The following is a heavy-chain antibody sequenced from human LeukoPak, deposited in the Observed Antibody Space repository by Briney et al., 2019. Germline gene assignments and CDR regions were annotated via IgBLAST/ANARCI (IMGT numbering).Heavy chain of an antibody. J-gene: IGHJ4*02. V-gene: IGHV3-21*01. Sequence: PGGSLRLSCAASGFTFSSYSMNSVRQAPGKGLEWVSSISSSSYIYYADSVKGRFTISRDNAKNSLYLQMNSLRAEDTAVYYCARDLSFRSSSHFDYWGQGTLVTVSS. CDR1: GFTFSSYS. D-gene: IGHD6-13*01. CDR3: ARDLSFRSSSHFDY. CDR2: ISSSSYI.